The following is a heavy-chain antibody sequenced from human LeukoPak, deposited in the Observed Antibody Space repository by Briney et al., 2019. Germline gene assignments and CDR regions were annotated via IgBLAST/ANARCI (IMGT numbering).Heavy chain of an antibody. Sequence: SETLSLTCTVSGGSISSSSYYWGWIRQPPGKGLEWIGSIYYSGSTYYNPSLKSRVTISVDTSKNQFSLKLSSVTAADTAVYYCARDQDTAMVNHWGQGTLVTVSS. D-gene: IGHD5-18*01. J-gene: IGHJ5*02. V-gene: IGHV4-39*07. CDR2: IYYSGST. CDR1: GGSISSSSYY. CDR3: ARDQDTAMVNH.